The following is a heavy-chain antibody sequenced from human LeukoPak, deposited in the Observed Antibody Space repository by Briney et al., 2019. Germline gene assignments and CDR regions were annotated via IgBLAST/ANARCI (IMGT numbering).Heavy chain of an antibody. CDR3: ARSSSGYYLFDY. CDR2: IYYSGST. V-gene: IGHV4-61*05. Sequence: SETLSLTCTVSGGSISSSSYYWGWIRQPPGKGLEWIGYIYYSGSTNYNPSLKSRVIISVDTSKNQFFLQLTSVTVADTAVYYCARSSSGYYLFDYWGQGTLVTVSS. J-gene: IGHJ4*02. CDR1: GGSISSSSYY. D-gene: IGHD3-22*01.